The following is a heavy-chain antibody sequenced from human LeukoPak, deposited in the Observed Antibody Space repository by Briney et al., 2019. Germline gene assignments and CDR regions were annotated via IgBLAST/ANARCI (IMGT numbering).Heavy chain of an antibody. CDR1: GGSISSSSYY. CDR3: ARALGVVTAIPRFDP. J-gene: IGHJ5*02. D-gene: IGHD2-21*02. V-gene: IGHV4-39*07. CDR2: IYYSGST. Sequence: SETLSLTCTVSGGSISSSSYYWGWIRQPPGTGLEWIGSIYYSGSTNYNPSLKGRVTISVDTSKNQFSLKLSSVTAADTAVYYCARALGVVTAIPRFDPWGQGTLVTVSS.